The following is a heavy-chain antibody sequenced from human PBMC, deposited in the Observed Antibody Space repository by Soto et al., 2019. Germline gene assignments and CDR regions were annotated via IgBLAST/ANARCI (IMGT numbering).Heavy chain of an antibody. CDR1: GFTFSSYD. V-gene: IGHV3-13*01. D-gene: IGHD2-15*01. Sequence: EVQLVESGGGLVQPGGSLRLSCAASGFTFSSYDMHWVRQATGKGLEWVSAIGTAGDTYYPGSVKGRFTISRENAKNSLYLQMNSLRAGDTAVYYCAREYCSGGSCYYDYWGQGTLFTVSS. CDR2: IGTAGDT. J-gene: IGHJ4*02. CDR3: AREYCSGGSCYYDY.